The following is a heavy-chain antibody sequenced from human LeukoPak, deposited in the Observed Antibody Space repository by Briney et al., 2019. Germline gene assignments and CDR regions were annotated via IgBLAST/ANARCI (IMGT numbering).Heavy chain of an antibody. CDR1: GGSFSGYY. D-gene: IGHD2-2*01. J-gene: IGHJ5*02. Sequence: SETLSLTCAVYGGSFSGYYWSWIRQPPGKGLEWIGEINHSGSTNYNPSPKSRVTISVDTSKNRFSLKLSSVTAADTAVYYCAGDVPAAPRWNWFDPWGQGTLVTVSS. CDR2: INHSGST. CDR3: AGDVPAAPRWNWFDP. V-gene: IGHV4-34*01.